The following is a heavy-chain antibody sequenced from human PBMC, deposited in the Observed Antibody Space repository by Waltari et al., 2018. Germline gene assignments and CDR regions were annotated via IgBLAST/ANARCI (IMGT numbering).Heavy chain of an antibody. Sequence: EVQLLESGGGLVQPGGSLRLSCAASGFTFSSYAMSWVRQAPGKGLEWVSAISGSGGSTYYADSGKGRFTISRDNSKNTLYLQMNSLRAEDTAVYYCAKGGSYYPYYFDYWGQGTLVTVSS. CDR3: AKGGSYYPYYFDY. CDR2: ISGSGGST. D-gene: IGHD1-26*01. CDR1: GFTFSSYA. V-gene: IGHV3-23*01. J-gene: IGHJ4*02.